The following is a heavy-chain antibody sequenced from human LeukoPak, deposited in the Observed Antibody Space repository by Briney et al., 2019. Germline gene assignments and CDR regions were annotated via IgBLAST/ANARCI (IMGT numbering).Heavy chain of an antibody. CDR1: GYSFTSYW. V-gene: IGHV5-51*01. D-gene: IGHD2-2*01. CDR3: ARLSGDIVVVPADKGDAFDI. CDR2: IYPGDSDT. J-gene: IGHJ3*02. Sequence: GESLKISCKGSGYSFTSYWIGWVRQMPGKGLEWMGIIYPGDSDTRYSPSFQGQVTISADKSISTAYLQWSSLKASDTAMYYCARLSGDIVVVPADKGDAFDIWGQGTMVTVSS.